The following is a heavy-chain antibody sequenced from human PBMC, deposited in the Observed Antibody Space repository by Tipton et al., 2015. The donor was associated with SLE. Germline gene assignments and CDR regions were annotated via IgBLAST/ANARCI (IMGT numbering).Heavy chain of an antibody. J-gene: IGHJ4*02. Sequence: SLRLSCAASGFTFGSYSMNWVRQAPGKGLEWVSIIYGSGRTTTYYADSVKGRFTISRDDSRSTLYLQMNSLRAEDTAVYYCVRDAYGDSTVLLDSWGQRTLVTVSS. V-gene: IGHV3-23*03. CDR3: VRDAYGDSTVLLDS. CDR1: GFTFGSYS. CDR2: IYGSGRTT. D-gene: IGHD4-17*01.